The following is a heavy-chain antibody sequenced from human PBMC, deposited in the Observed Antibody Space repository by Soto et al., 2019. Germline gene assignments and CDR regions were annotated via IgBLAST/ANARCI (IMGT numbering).Heavy chain of an antibody. CDR3: GNGLENQYNYDY. V-gene: IGHV3-23*01. Sequence: GGSLRLSCAASGFTFSSHVMSWVRQAPGKGPEWVSSINSRGDNTYYAGSVRGRVTISRDNSKSTLYLQMNSLRAEDTDVYYCGNGLENQYNYDYWGQGTLVTVSS. CDR1: GFTFSSHV. J-gene: IGHJ4*02. CDR2: INSRGDNT. D-gene: IGHD3-3*01.